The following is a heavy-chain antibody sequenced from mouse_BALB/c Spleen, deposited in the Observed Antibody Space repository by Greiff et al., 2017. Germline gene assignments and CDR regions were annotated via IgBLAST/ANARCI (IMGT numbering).Heavy chain of an antibody. CDR2: ISSGSSTI. D-gene: IGHD2-2*01. J-gene: IGHJ3*01. V-gene: IGHV5-17*02. Sequence: EVMLVESGGGLVQPGGSRKLSCAASGFTFSSFGMHWVRQAPEKGLEWVAYISSGSSTIYYADTVKGRFTISRDNPKNTLFLQMTSLRSEDTAMYYCARSGGYYWGQGTLVTVSA. CDR3: ARSGGYY. CDR1: GFTFSSFG.